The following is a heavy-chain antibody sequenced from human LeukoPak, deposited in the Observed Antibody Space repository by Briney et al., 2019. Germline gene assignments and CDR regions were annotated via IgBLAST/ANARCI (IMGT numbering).Heavy chain of an antibody. D-gene: IGHD2-21*01. CDR1: GVSISSSY. J-gene: IGHJ4*02. V-gene: IGHV4-59*08. Sequence: SETLSLTCTVSGVSISSSYWSWIRPPPGKGLEWIGYIFYTGDSNHNPSFKSRVSISLDTSKDQISLKLSSVTAADTAVYYCARHRFASPLDSWGQGTLVTVSS. CDR2: IFYTGDS. CDR3: ARHRFASPLDS.